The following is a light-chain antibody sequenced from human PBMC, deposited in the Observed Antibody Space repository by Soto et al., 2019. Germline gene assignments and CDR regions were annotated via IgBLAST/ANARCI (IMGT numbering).Light chain of an antibody. CDR2: GAS. Sequence: EIVLTQSPGTLSLSPGERATLSCRASQSVSSSYLAWYQQKPGQAPRLLIYGASSTDTGIPGRFCGSVSGTDFTLTISRLEPDDFAVYCCQQYGSSPITYGQGTRLEI. CDR3: QQYGSSPIT. J-gene: IGKJ5*01. CDR1: QSVSSSY. V-gene: IGKV3-20*01.